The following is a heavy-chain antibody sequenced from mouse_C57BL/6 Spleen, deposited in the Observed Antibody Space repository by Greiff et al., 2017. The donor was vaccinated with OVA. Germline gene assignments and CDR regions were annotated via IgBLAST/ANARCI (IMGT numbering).Heavy chain of an antibody. CDR2: IGYDGSN. D-gene: IGHD1-1*01. CDR1: GYSITSGYY. V-gene: IGHV3-6*01. Sequence: EVKLVESGPGLVKPSQSLSLTCSVTGYSITSGYYWNWLRQFPGNKLDWMGYIGYDGSNNYNPSLKNRISITRDTSKNQFFLKLHSVTTEDTATYYCARHGSSEGYAMDDWGQGTSVIVSS. J-gene: IGHJ4*01. CDR3: ARHGSSEGYAMDD.